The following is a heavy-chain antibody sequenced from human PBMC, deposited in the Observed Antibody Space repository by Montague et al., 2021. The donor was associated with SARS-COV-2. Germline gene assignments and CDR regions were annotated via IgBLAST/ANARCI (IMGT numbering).Heavy chain of an antibody. V-gene: IGHV4-59*08. CDR1: GGSIRNYY. CDR2: IYHSGTT. CDR3: ARLVPSGDIVVVPAGPFDY. D-gene: IGHD2-2*01. J-gene: IGHJ4*03. Sequence: SETLSLTCTVSGGSIRNYYWSWIRQPPGKGLEWIVHIYHSGTTNYNPSLKSRVTTSVDTSKNQFSLKLTSVTPADTAVYYCARLVPSGDIVVVPAGPFDYWGRGTLVTVS.